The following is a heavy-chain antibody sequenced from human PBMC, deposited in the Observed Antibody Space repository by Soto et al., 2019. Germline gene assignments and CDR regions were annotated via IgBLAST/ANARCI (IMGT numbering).Heavy chain of an antibody. CDR2: IKQDASEN. V-gene: IGHV3-7*04. CDR3: ARDSGPRGYDAFDI. D-gene: IGHD2-8*02. CDR1: GFTFSNYW. J-gene: IGHJ3*02. Sequence: EVQVVESGGGLVQPGGSLRLSCAASGFTFSNYWMTWVRQAPGKGLEWVANIKQDASENFYVDSVKGRFTISSDNAKNSLYLQMNSLRVEDTAVYYCARDSGPRGYDAFDIWGQGTMVTVSS.